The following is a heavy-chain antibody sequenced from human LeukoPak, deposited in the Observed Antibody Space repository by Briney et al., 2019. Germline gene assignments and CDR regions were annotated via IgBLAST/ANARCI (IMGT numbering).Heavy chain of an antibody. V-gene: IGHV4-4*02. CDR2: IYHSGST. CDR3: ARHGTRYYYYYMDV. CDR1: GGSISSNNW. Sequence: SETLSLTCAVSGGSISSNNWWNWVRQPPGKGLEWIGEIYHSGSTNYNPSLKSRVTISVDKSTNQLSLRLSSVTAADTAVYYCARHGTRYYYYYMDVWGKGTTVTISS. D-gene: IGHD1-26*01. J-gene: IGHJ6*03.